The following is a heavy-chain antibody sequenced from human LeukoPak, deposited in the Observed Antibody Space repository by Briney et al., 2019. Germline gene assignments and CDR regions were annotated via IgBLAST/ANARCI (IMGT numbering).Heavy chain of an antibody. D-gene: IGHD3-10*01. CDR2: MNSDGRST. CDR3: VRGSFYGSGSSHVMFDY. J-gene: IGHJ4*02. Sequence: GGSLRLSCAASGFTLSNYWMHWVRQVSGKGLVWVSRMNSDGRSTSYADSVKGRFTISRDNAKNTLYLEMNSLRVEDTAVYYCVRGSFYGSGSSHVMFDYWGQGTLVTVSS. CDR1: GFTLSNYW. V-gene: IGHV3-74*01.